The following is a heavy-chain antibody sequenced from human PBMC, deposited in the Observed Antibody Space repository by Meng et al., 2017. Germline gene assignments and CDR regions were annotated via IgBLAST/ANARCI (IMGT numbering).Heavy chain of an antibody. D-gene: IGHD1-26*01. Sequence: EVDLVESGGGFVKPGGSLRLSFAASGFYFNNAWMSWVRQAPGKGREWVGRIKSNTDGGTAEYAAPVTGRFTISRDDSKSTLYLQMSGLRIDDTGVYYCTWDDKAVSDYWGQGTLVTVSS. CDR1: GFYFNNAW. CDR2: IKSNTDGGTA. J-gene: IGHJ4*02. CDR3: TWDDKAVSDY. V-gene: IGHV3-15*01.